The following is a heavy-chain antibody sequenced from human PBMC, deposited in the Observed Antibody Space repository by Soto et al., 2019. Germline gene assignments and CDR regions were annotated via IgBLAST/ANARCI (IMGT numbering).Heavy chain of an antibody. V-gene: IGHV5-51*01. CDR2: IYPGDSDT. Sequence: EVQLVQSGAEVKKPGESLKISCKGSGYSFTSYWIGWVRQMPGKGLEWMGIIYPGDSDTRYSPSFQGQVTISADKSISTAYLQWSSLKASDTAMYYCARLGRHYYDSSGYSGRLDYWGQGTLVTVSS. D-gene: IGHD3-22*01. CDR3: ARLGRHYYDSSGYSGRLDY. CDR1: GYSFTSYW. J-gene: IGHJ4*02.